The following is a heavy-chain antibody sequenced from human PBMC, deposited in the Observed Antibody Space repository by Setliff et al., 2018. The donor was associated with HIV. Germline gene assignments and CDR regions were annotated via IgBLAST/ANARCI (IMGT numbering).Heavy chain of an antibody. J-gene: IGHJ6*01. CDR2: INHSGRT. V-gene: IGHV4-34*01. Sequence: PSETLSLTCAVYGGSFSDYYWSWIRQPPGKGLEWIGEINHSGRTIQSPSLGSRVTISIDTSKNQFSLKLSSVSAADTAVYYCARVSKTYWYSIPRDYYGLDLWGPGTTVTVSS. CDR1: GGSFSDYY. D-gene: IGHD2-8*02. CDR3: ARVSKTYWYSIPRDYYGLDL.